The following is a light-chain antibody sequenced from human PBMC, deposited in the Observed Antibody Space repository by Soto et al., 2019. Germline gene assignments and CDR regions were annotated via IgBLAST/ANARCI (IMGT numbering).Light chain of an antibody. V-gene: IGKV1-5*03. CDR2: KAS. CDR3: QQYNSYPLT. J-gene: IGKJ4*01. Sequence: DIQMTQSPSTLSASVGDSVNFTCRASETTSNWLAGYQQKPGKAPKLLIYKASTLEKGVPSRFRGSGSGTDFTLTITHLQHDDFATYFCQQYNSYPLTFGGGTKVQI. CDR1: ETTSNW.